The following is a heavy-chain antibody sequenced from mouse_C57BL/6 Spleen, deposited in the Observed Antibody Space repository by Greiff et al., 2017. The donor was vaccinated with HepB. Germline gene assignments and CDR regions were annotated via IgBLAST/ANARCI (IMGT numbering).Heavy chain of an antibody. V-gene: IGHV1-82*01. CDR3: ARDYGSSYVFDV. Sequence: VQLQQSGPELVKPGTSVKISCKASGYAFSSSWMNWVKQRPGKGLEWIGRIYPGDGDTNYNGKFKGKATLTADKSSSTAYMQLSSLTSEDSAVYCCARDYGSSYVFDVWGTGTTVTVSS. CDR2: IYPGDGDT. J-gene: IGHJ1*03. D-gene: IGHD1-1*01. CDR1: GYAFSSSW.